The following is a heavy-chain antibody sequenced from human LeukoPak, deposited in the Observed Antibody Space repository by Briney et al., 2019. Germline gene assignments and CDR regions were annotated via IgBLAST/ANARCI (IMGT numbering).Heavy chain of an antibody. V-gene: IGHV4-59*11. J-gene: IGHJ3*02. CDR2: IYYTGST. CDR1: GGSISSHY. CDR3: ARSTVDPRVRGVSAFDI. Sequence: SETLSLTCTVSGGSISSHYWTWIRQTPGKGLEWIGYIYYTGSTNYNPSLKSRLTISLDRSKNQFSLKLSSVTAADTAVYYCARSTVDPRVRGVSAFDIWGQGTMVTVSS. D-gene: IGHD3-10*01.